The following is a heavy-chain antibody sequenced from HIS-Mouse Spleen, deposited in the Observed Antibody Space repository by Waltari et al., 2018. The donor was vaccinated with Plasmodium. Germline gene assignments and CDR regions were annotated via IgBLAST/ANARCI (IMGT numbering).Heavy chain of an antibody. D-gene: IGHD5-12*01. CDR3: ARLSGYDSDY. V-gene: IGHV1-2*02. CDR1: GYTFTGYY. Sequence: QVQLVQSGAEVKKPGASVKVSCKASGYTFTGYYMHWVRQAPGQGLEWMGWSKPNSGGTNNAQKFQGGVTMTRETSISTAYMELSRLRSDDTAVYYCARLSGYDSDYWGQGTLVTVSS. CDR2: SKPNSGGT. J-gene: IGHJ4*02.